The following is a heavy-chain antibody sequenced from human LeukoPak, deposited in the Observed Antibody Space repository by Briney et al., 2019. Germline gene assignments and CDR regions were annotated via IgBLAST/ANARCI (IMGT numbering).Heavy chain of an antibody. V-gene: IGHV5-51*01. CDR3: ARLGGDLYCTSTRCFYDY. D-gene: IGHD2-2*01. Sequence: GESLKISCKGSGYRFTSYWIGWVRRMPGKGLEWMGLIYAGDSNTRYRPSFQGQVTISVDKSISTAYLQWSSLKASDTAMYYCARLGGDLYCTSTRCFYDYWDQGTLVTVSP. CDR1: GYRFTSYW. CDR2: IYAGDSNT. J-gene: IGHJ4*02.